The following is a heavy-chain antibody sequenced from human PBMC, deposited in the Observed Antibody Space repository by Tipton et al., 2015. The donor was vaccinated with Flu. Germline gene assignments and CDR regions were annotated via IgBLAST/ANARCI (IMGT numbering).Heavy chain of an antibody. J-gene: IGHJ4*02. CDR3: ARSYGD. CDR2: IYHSGST. V-gene: IGHV4-38-2*02. D-gene: IGHD4-17*01. CDR1: GYSISSGYY. Sequence: LRLSCTVSGYSISSGYYWGWIRQPPGKGLEWIGSIYHSGSTYYNPSRKSRVTISVDTSKNQFSLKLSSVTAADTAVYYCARSYGDWGQGTLVTVSS.